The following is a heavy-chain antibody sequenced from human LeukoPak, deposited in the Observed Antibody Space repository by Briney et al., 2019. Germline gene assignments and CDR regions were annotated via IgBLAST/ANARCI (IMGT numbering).Heavy chain of an antibody. Sequence: SETLSLTCTVSGGSISSYYWSWIRQPPGKGLEWIGFIYYSGSTNYNPSLKSRVTMSVDTSKNQFSLKLSSVTAADTAVYYCASLGYCSGGSCYLGTGAFDIWGQGTMVTVSS. CDR3: ASLGYCSGGSCYLGTGAFDI. CDR1: GGSISSYY. CDR2: IYYSGST. V-gene: IGHV4-59*01. D-gene: IGHD2-15*01. J-gene: IGHJ3*02.